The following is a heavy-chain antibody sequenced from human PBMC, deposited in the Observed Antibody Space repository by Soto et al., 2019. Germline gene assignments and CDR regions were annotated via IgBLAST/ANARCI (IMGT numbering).Heavy chain of an antibody. CDR3: AKGFRSLEWYSLAPFDY. Sequence: GGSLRLSCVASGFTFDTYALNWVRQAPGKGLEWVSAIGSSGSTYYAASVKGRFTISRDAPKKTLYLQMNSLRVEDTAKYYCAKGFRSLEWYSLAPFDYWGQGALVTVSS. CDR2: IGSSGST. D-gene: IGHD3-3*01. J-gene: IGHJ4*02. CDR1: GFTFDTYA. V-gene: IGHV3-23*01.